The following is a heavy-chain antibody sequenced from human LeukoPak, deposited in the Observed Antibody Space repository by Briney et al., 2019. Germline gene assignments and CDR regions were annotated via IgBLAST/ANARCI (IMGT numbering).Heavy chain of an antibody. CDR2: IKPDGSEN. V-gene: IGHV3-7*01. Sequence: GGSLRLSCAASGVTFSTSWRSWVRQAPGKGREWVASIKPDGSENYYVDSVKGRLTISRDNAKNSLYLQMISLRAEDTAVYYCARLYSGRVFDIWGQGTMVTVSS. CDR3: ARLYSGRVFDI. CDR1: GVTFSTSW. J-gene: IGHJ3*02. D-gene: IGHD1-26*01.